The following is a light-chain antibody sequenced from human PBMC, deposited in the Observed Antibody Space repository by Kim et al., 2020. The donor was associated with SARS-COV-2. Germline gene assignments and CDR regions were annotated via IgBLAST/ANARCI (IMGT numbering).Light chain of an antibody. J-gene: IGKJ1*01. CDR3: QKYNSAPPWT. V-gene: IGKV1-27*01. Sequence: SVRARVTITCRASQGISKYLAWYQQKPGKAPKLLIYAASTLQPGVPSRFSGSGSGTDFTLTISSLQPEDVATYYCQKYNSAPPWTFGQGTKVDIK. CDR1: QGISKY. CDR2: AAS.